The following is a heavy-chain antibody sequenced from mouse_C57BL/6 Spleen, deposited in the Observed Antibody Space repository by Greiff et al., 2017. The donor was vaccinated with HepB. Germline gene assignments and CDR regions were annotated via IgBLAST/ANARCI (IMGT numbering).Heavy chain of an antibody. J-gene: IGHJ4*01. CDR1: VFNIKNTN. CDR3: ARPIDDGYYVDYAMDY. CDR2: IDPANGNT. D-gene: IGHD2-3*01. Sequence: EVQRVESVAELVRPGASVKLSCTASVFNIKNTNMHWVKQRPEQGLEWIGRIDPANGNTKYAPKFQGKATITADTSSNTAYLQLSSLTSEDTAIYYCARPIDDGYYVDYAMDYWGQGTSVTVSS. V-gene: IGHV14-3*01.